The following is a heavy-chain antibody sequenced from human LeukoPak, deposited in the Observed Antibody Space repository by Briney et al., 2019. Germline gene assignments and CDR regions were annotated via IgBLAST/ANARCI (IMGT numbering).Heavy chain of an antibody. CDR3: AREGYYNMDV. CDR1: GFIFSSFS. V-gene: IGHV3-48*02. CDR2: IKSSSSII. Sequence: GGSLRLSCASSGFIFSSFSMNWVRQAPGKGPEWVSYIKSSSSIIYYADSVKGRFTISRDNAKNSLYLQMNSLRDEDTAVYYCAREGYYNMDVWGQGTTVTLSS. J-gene: IGHJ6*02.